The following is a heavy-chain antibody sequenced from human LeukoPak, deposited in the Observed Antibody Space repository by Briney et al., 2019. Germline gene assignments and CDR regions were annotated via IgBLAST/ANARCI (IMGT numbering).Heavy chain of an antibody. J-gene: IGHJ3*02. CDR3: ARGTPAAVRAFDI. CDR2: IYTSGSS. Sequence: SETLFLTRTVSGGSISSSYWNWIRQPAGKGLEWIGRIYTSGSSHYNPSLKSRVTMSVDTSKNQFSLKLSSVTAADTAVYYCARGTPAAVRAFDIWGQGTMVTVSS. V-gene: IGHV4-4*07. CDR1: GGSISSSY. D-gene: IGHD6-13*01.